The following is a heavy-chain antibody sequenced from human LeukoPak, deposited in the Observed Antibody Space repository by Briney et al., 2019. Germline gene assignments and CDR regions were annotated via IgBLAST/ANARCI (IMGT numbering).Heavy chain of an antibody. CDR1: GFTFSSYA. J-gene: IGHJ5*02. CDR3: ARDWEVGLINGGGYNWFDP. V-gene: IGHV3-7*01. D-gene: IGHD3/OR15-3a*01. Sequence: GGSLRLSCAASGFTFSSYAMSWVRQAPGKGLEWVANIKQDGSEKYYVDSVKGRFTISRDNAKNSLYLQMNSLRAEDTAVYYCARDWEVGLINGGGYNWFDPWGQGTLVTVSS. CDR2: IKQDGSEK.